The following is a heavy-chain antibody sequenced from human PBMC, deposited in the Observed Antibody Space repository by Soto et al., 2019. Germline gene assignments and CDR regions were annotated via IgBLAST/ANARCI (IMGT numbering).Heavy chain of an antibody. CDR1: GFTFSDYY. V-gene: IGHV3-11*03. J-gene: IGHJ4*02. D-gene: IGHD6-19*01. CDR3: VRYYSGWPFDF. Sequence: GGSLRLSCVASGFTFSDYYMSWIRQAPGKGLEWVSYISSSNSHTDYADSVKGRFTISRDNAKNSLYLQMNSLRVEDMAVYYCVRYYSGWPFDFWGQGT. CDR2: ISSSNSHT.